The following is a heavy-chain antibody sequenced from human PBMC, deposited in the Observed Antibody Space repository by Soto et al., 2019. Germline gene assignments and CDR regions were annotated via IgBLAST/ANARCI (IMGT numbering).Heavy chain of an antibody. CDR2: ISSSGGST. D-gene: IGHD2-15*01. V-gene: IGHV3-23*01. J-gene: IGHJ4*02. Sequence: EVQLLESGGGLVQPGGSLRLSCAASGFTFSINAMSWVRQAPGKGLEWVSGISSSGGSTYYADSVKGRFTISRDNSKNMLYLQMNNLRAEDTAVYYCAKAQGGSYFDYWGQGTLVTVSS. CDR1: GFTFSINA. CDR3: AKAQGGSYFDY.